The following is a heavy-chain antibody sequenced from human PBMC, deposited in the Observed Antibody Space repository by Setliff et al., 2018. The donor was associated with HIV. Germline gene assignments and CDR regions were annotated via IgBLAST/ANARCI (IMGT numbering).Heavy chain of an antibody. CDR1: GFSVSDDW. CDR3: TAGGGGAN. Sequence: GGSMRLSCAASGFSVSDDWMRWVRQTPGKRLEWVGRIKSIISGGTTDYAAPVKDRFTISRDDSKNMVYLQMNSLKTEDTAVYYCTAGGGGANWGQGTLVTVSS. V-gene: IGHV3-15*01. D-gene: IGHD3-16*01. CDR2: IKSIISGGTT. J-gene: IGHJ4*02.